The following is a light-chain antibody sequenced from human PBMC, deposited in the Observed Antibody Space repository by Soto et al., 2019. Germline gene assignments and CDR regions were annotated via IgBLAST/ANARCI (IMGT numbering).Light chain of an antibody. CDR1: QSVLYSSNNKNY. Sequence: DIVMTQSPDSLTVSLGERATIKSKSSQSVLYSSNNKNYLAWFQQKPGQPPKLLIYWASTRESGVPDRFSGSGSGTDFTLTISSLQAEDVALYYCQQYYSTPLTFGGGTNVEIK. V-gene: IGKV4-1*01. CDR3: QQYYSTPLT. J-gene: IGKJ4*01. CDR2: WAS.